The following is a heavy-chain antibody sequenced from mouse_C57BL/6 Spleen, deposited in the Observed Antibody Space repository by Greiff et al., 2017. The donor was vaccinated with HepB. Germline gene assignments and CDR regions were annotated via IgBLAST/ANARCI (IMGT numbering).Heavy chain of an antibody. J-gene: IGHJ4*01. CDR2: IDPGSGNT. CDR3: ARAVVAMDAMDY. CDR1: GYTFTDYY. Sequence: QVQLQQSGAELVRPGASVKLSCKASGYTFTDYYINWVKQRPGQGLEWIARIDPGSGNTYYNEKFKGKATLTAEKSSSTAYMQLSSLTSEDSAVYFCARAVVAMDAMDYWGQGTSVTVSS. V-gene: IGHV1-76*01. D-gene: IGHD1-1*01.